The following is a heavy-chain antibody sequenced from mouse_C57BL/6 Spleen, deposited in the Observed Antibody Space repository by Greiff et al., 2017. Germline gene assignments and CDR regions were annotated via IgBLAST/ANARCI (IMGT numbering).Heavy chain of an antibody. CDR1: GYTFTSYW. Sequence: QVQLQQPGAELVKPGASVTLSCKASGYTFTSYWMQWVKQRPGQGLEWIGEIDPSDSYTNYTQKFKGKSTLTVDTSSSTAYIQLSSLTSEDSAVDYFARTRYYGSSWYAMDYWGQGTSVTVSA. V-gene: IGHV1-50*01. CDR3: ARTRYYGSSWYAMDY. CDR2: IDPSDSYT. J-gene: IGHJ4*01. D-gene: IGHD1-1*01.